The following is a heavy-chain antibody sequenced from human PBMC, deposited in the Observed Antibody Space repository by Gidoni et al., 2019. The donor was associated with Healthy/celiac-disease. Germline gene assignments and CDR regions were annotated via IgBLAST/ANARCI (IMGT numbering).Heavy chain of an antibody. CDR1: GCSISSSSYY. D-gene: IGHD6-13*01. CDR3: ASGYSKDYFDY. V-gene: IGHV4-39*01. CDR2: IYYSGST. Sequence: QLQLQDSGPGLVKPSETLSLTCTVSGCSISSSSYYWGWIRQPPGKGLEWIGSIYYSGSTYYNPSLKSRVTISVDTSKNQFSLKLSSVTAVDTAVYYCASGYSKDYFDYWGQGTLVTVSS. J-gene: IGHJ4*02.